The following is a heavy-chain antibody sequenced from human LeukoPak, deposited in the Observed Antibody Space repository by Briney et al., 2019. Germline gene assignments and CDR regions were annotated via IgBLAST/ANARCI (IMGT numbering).Heavy chain of an antibody. V-gene: IGHV4-4*07. Sequence: SQTLSLTCTVPGGSISSYGCNWIRKRDPPGLKRNGRIYASGITNYIPSLKSRVPMSVDTPKNQFSLKLSSVTAADTAVYYCARLRGGYSYGYSAFDIWGQGTMVT. D-gene: IGHD5-18*01. CDR2: IYASGIT. J-gene: IGHJ3*02. CDR3: ARLRGGYSYGYSAFDI. CDR1: GGSISSYG.